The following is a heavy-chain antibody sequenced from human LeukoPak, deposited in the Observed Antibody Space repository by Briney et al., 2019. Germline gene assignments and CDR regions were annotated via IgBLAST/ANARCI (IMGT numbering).Heavy chain of an antibody. Sequence: GESLRLSCAASGFTFSSYAMTWVRQAPGKGLEWVSVISGSGDTTYYADSVKGRFTISRDNSKNTLYLQMNSLRAEDTAVYFCAREVVAVAGSYFDSWGQGTLVTVSS. CDR3: AREVVAVAGSYFDS. CDR1: GFTFSSYA. D-gene: IGHD6-19*01. CDR2: ISGSGDTT. V-gene: IGHV3-23*01. J-gene: IGHJ4*02.